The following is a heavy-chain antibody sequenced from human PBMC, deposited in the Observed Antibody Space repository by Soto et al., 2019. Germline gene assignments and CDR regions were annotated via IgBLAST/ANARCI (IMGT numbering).Heavy chain of an antibody. CDR3: ANDGAQSPVDTAMATKVDY. Sequence: HPGGSLRLSCAASGFTFSSYAMSWVRQAPGKGLEWVSAISGSGGSTYYADSVKGRFTISRDNSKNTLYLQMNSLRAEDTAVYYCANDGAQSPVDTAMATKVDYWGQGTLVTVSS. D-gene: IGHD5-18*01. J-gene: IGHJ4*02. CDR1: GFTFSSYA. CDR2: ISGSGGST. V-gene: IGHV3-23*01.